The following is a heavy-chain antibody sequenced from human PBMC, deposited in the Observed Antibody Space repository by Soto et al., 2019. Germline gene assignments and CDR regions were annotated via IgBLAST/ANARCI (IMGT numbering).Heavy chain of an antibody. J-gene: IGHJ3*02. CDR1: GATLNSFINYG. V-gene: IGHV1-69*13. D-gene: IGHD1-26*01. CDR3: ARDRLSGSYIDAFDI. Sequence: SVKVSCKASGATLNSFINYGITWVRQAPGQGLEYMGGIIPVFGAANHAQKFQGRVTISADESTRTVNMELSSLRAEDTAVYYCARDRLSGSYIDAFDIWGQGTMVTVSS. CDR2: IIPVFGAA.